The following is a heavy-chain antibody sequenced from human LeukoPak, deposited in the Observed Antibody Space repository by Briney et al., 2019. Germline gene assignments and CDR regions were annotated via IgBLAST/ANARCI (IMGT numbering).Heavy chain of an antibody. Sequence: SETLSLTCTVSGGSISSYYWSWIRQPPGKGLEWIGYIYYSGSTNYNPSLKSRVTISVDTSKNQFSLKLSSVTAADTAVYYCARDSGSGSQPFDYWGQGTLVTVSS. CDR1: GGSISSYY. J-gene: IGHJ4*02. CDR2: IYYSGST. D-gene: IGHD3-10*01. V-gene: IGHV4-59*01. CDR3: ARDSGSGSQPFDY.